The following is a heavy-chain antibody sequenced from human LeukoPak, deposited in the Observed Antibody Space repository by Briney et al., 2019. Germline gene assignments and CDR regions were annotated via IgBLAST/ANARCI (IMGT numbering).Heavy chain of an antibody. CDR3: ARDHGGGGLRGFDY. CDR1: GYTFTSYG. V-gene: IGHV1-18*01. CDR2: ISAYNGNT. Sequence: EASVKVSCKASGYTFTSYGISWVRQAPGQGLEWMGWISAYNGNTNYAQKLQGRVTMTTDTSTSTAYMELSSLRSEDTAVYYCARDHGGGGLRGFDYWGQGTLVTVSS. J-gene: IGHJ4*02. D-gene: IGHD2-21*01.